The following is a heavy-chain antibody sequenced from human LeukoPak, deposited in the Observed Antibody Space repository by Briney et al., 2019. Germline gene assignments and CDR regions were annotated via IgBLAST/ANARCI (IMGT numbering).Heavy chain of an antibody. J-gene: IGHJ6*03. Sequence: SETLSLTCTVFGGSINTYYWSWIRQSPGKGLELIGYIYSSGSTDYNPSLKGRVVISIDTSKSQFSLKMNSVTAADTAVYYCARRGTPYYYYYMDVWGKGTTVTVSS. V-gene: IGHV4-59*08. CDR3: ARRGTPYYYYYMDV. CDR1: GGSINTYY. D-gene: IGHD3-16*01. CDR2: IYSSGST.